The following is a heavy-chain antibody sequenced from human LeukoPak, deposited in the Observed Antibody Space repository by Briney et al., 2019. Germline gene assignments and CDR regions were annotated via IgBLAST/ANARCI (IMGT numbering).Heavy chain of an antibody. D-gene: IGHD2-15*01. J-gene: IGHJ4*02. Sequence: GGSLRLSCEASGFTFSTYAMSWVRQTPGKGLEWLAAISGDNPGTYHASSVRGRFTISRDNSKNTVHLKMNALRAEDAAIYYCAKASVGHCSGAFCYHFDSWGQGTLVTVSS. CDR1: GFTFSTYA. CDR3: AKASVGHCSGAFCYHFDS. CDR2: ISGDNPGT. V-gene: IGHV3-23*01.